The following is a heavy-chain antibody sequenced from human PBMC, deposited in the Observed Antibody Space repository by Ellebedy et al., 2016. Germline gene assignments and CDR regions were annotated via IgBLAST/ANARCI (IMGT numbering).Heavy chain of an antibody. CDR3: AKGSTGSGYYSMVAVDY. CDR2: ISWNSGSI. J-gene: IGHJ4*02. Sequence: SLKISXAASGFTFDDYAMHWVRQAPGKGLEWVSGISWNSGSIGYADSVKGRFTISRDNAKNSLYLQMNRLRAEDTALFYCAKGSTGSGYYSMVAVDYWGQGTLVTVSS. CDR1: GFTFDDYA. D-gene: IGHD3-22*01. V-gene: IGHV3-9*01.